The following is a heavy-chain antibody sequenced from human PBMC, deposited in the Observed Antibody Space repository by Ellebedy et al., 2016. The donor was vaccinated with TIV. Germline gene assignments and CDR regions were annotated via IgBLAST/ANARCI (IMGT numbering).Heavy chain of an antibody. D-gene: IGHD2-21*01. V-gene: IGHV3-48*04. CDR2: ISSSSSTI. CDR1: GFTFSSYS. Sequence: GGSLRLXXAASGFTFSSYSMNWVRQAPGKGLEWVSYISSSSSTIYYADSVKGRFTVSRDNAKNTLHLHMNSLRADDTAVYYCARDPGLSGGGYFYFDSWGQGTLVTVSS. CDR3: ARDPGLSGGGYFYFDS. J-gene: IGHJ4*02.